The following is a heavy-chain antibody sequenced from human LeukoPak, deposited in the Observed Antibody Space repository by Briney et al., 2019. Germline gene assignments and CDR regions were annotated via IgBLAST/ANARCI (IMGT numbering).Heavy chain of an antibody. CDR2: ISWNSGSI. V-gene: IGHV3-9*03. J-gene: IGHJ4*02. CDR1: GFTFDDYA. D-gene: IGHD6-13*01. Sequence: GGSLRLSCAASGFTFDDYAMHWVRQAPGKGLEWVSGISWNSGSIGYADSVRGRFTISRDNAKNSLYLQMNSLRAEDMALYYCAKGYSSSWYGLPHPYYFDYWGQGTLVTVSS. CDR3: AKGYSSSWYGLPHPYYFDY.